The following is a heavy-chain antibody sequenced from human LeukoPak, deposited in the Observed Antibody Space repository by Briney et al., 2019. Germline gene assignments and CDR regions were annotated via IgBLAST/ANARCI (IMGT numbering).Heavy chain of an antibody. D-gene: IGHD6-13*01. CDR1: GFTFSSYA. J-gene: IGHJ4*02. CDR2: ISSSGSTI. Sequence: GGSLRLSCAASGFTFSSYAMNWVRQAPGKGLEWVSYISSSGSTIYYADSVKGRFTISRDNAKNSLYLQMNSLRAEDTAVYYCARSDSSSAPAFDYWGQGTLVTVSS. CDR3: ARSDSSSAPAFDY. V-gene: IGHV3-48*03.